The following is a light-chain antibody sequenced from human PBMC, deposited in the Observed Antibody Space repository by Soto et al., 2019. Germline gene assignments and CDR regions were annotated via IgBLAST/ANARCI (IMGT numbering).Light chain of an antibody. CDR3: AAWDDSLNGVV. V-gene: IGLV1-44*01. CDR1: SSNIGSHT. J-gene: IGLJ2*01. Sequence: QSVLTQPPSASGTPGQTIAISCSGGSSNIGSHTVNWYQQLPGTAPRLLIYSTTQRPSGVPDRFSGSKSGTSASLAISGRQSEYEGDYYCAAWDDSLNGVVFGGGTKLTVL. CDR2: STT.